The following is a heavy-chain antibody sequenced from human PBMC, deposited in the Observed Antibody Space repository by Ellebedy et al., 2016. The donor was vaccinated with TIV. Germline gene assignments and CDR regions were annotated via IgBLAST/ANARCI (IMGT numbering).Heavy chain of an antibody. J-gene: IGHJ4*02. CDR2: IWYDGSNK. CDR1: GFTFSSYG. V-gene: IGHV3-33*01. CDR3: ASTTVQPIYFDY. Sequence: LSLTCAASGFTFSSYGMHWVRQAPGKGLEWVAVIWYDGSNKYYADSVKGRFTISRDNSKNTLYLQMNSLRAEDTAVYYCASTTVQPIYFDYWGQGTLVTVSS. D-gene: IGHD4-17*01.